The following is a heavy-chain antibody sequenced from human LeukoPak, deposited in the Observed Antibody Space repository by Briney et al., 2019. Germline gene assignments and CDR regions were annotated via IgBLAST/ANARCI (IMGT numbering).Heavy chain of an antibody. V-gene: IGHV5-51*01. D-gene: IGHD6-19*01. J-gene: IGHJ5*02. CDR2: IYPGDSET. CDR1: GFSFTTYW. CDR3: ARSQWGVAVPEDHARGGNWFDP. Sequence: GESLKISCEGSGFSFTTYWIGWVRQMPGKGLEWMGIIYPGDSETRYNPSFQGQVTISADKSIRTAYLQWSGLKASDTAMYYCARSQWGVAVPEDHARGGNWFDPWGQGTLVTVSS.